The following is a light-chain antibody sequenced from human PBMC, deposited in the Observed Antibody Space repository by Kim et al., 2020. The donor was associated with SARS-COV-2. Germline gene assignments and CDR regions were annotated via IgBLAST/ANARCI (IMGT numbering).Light chain of an antibody. CDR2: GAS. Sequence: EILLTQSPGTLSLSPGERATLSCRASQSVTNNHLAWYQQKPGQAPRLLIYGASSRATGIPDRFSASGSGTDFTLTISRLEPEDFAVFYCQQYGSSRRSFGQGTKLEI. V-gene: IGKV3-20*01. J-gene: IGKJ2*01. CDR1: QSVTNNH. CDR3: QQYGSSRRS.